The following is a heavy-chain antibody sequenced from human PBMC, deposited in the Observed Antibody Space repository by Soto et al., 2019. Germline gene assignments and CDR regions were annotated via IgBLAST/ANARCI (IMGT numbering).Heavy chain of an antibody. CDR3: TRHRDFWSGYNWFDP. V-gene: IGHV3-73*01. J-gene: IGHJ5*02. CDR1: GFTFSGSA. Sequence: EVQLVESGGGLVQPGGSLKLSCAASGFTFSGSAMHWVRQASGKGLEWVGRIRSKANSYATAYAASVKGRFTISRDDSKNTAYLQMNNLKTEDTAVYYCTRHRDFWSGYNWFDPWGQGTLVTVSS. D-gene: IGHD3-3*01. CDR2: IRSKANSYAT.